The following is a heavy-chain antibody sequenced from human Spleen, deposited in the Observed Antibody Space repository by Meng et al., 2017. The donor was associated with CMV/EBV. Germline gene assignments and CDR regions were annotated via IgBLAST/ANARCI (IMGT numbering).Heavy chain of an antibody. Sequence: SGFSFSDHFMDWVRQAPGKGLEWVGRSRNRANSYTTEYAASVKGRFTISRDGSKNSMYLQMNSLKTEDTAVYYCARSSSGGGWYDTWGQGTLVTVSS. CDR2: SRNRANSYTT. J-gene: IGHJ5*02. CDR3: ARSSSGGGWYDT. CDR1: GFSFSDHF. D-gene: IGHD3-16*01. V-gene: IGHV3-72*01.